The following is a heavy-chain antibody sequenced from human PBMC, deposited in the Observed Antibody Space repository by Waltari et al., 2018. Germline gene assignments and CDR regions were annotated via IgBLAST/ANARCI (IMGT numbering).Heavy chain of an antibody. CDR3: ARDDVGSGSYGAFDI. D-gene: IGHD3-10*01. V-gene: IGHV4-30-2*01. CDR1: GGSISSGGYS. Sequence: QLQLQESGSGLVKPSQTLSLTCAVSGGSISSGGYSWSWIRQPPGKGLEWIGYIYHSGSTYYHPSLKSRVTISVDRSKNQFSLKLSSVTAADTAVYYCARDDVGSGSYGAFDIWGQGTMVTVSS. J-gene: IGHJ3*02. CDR2: IYHSGST.